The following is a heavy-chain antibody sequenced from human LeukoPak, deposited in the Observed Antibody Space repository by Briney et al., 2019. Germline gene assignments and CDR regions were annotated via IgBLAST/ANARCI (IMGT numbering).Heavy chain of an antibody. J-gene: IGHJ5*01. V-gene: IGHV4-59*03. CDR3: ALAPNSNWFDF. Sequence: SETLSLTCTVSGGSISTYYWNWIRQPPGKGLEWIGNIHYSGSSVYNPSLKSRGTISIDTSRRQFFLKLNSVTAADTAVYFCALAPNSNWFDFWGPGTLVTVSS. CDR2: IHYSGSS. D-gene: IGHD2-8*01. CDR1: GGSISTYY.